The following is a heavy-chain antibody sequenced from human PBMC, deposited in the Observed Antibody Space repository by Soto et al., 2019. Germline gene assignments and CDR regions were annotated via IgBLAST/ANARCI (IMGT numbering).Heavy chain of an antibody. D-gene: IGHD4-17*01. J-gene: IGHJ4*02. V-gene: IGHV1-18*01. CDR2: ISAYNGNT. CDR1: GYTFTSYG. CDR3: AREVYYGDYTVAIDY. Sequence: ASVKVSCKASGYTFTSYGISWVRQAPGQGLEWMGWISAYNGNTNYAQKLQGRVTMTTDTSTSTAYMELRSLRSDDTAVYYCAREVYYGDYTVAIDYWGQGTLVTVSS.